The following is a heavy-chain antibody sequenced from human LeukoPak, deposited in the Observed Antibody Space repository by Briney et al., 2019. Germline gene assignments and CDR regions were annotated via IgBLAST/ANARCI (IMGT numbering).Heavy chain of an antibody. V-gene: IGHV4-59*12. J-gene: IGHJ6*02. CDR1: GGSISSYY. D-gene: IGHD1-26*01. CDR2: IYYSGST. CDR3: AREGEVGTKFYYYYGFDV. Sequence: SETLSLTCSVSGGSISSYYWSWIRQPPGKGLEWIGYIYYSGSTNYNPSLKSRVTISVDTSKNQFSLILSSVTAADTAVYFCAREGEVGTKFYYYYGFDVWGQGTTVTVSS.